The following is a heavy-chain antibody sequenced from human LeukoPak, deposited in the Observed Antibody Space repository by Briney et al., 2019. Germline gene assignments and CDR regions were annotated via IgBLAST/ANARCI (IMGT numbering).Heavy chain of an antibody. V-gene: IGHV1-69*13. CDR2: IIPIFGTA. CDR3: ANTYYYDSSGYEGGVWFDP. J-gene: IGHJ5*02. D-gene: IGHD3-22*01. Sequence: SVKVSCKASGGTFSGYAISWVRQAPGQGLEWMGGIIPIFGTANYAQKFQGRATITADESTSTAYMELSSLRSEDTAVYYCANTYYYDSSGYEGGVWFDPWGQGTLVTVSS. CDR1: GGTFSGYA.